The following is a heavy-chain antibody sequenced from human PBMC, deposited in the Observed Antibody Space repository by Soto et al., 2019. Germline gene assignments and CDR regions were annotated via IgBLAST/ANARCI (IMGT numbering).Heavy chain of an antibody. CDR3: TTSNLGVDF. V-gene: IGHV3-15*01. CDR2: IKTKPDDGTI. J-gene: IGHJ4*02. D-gene: IGHD1-1*01. Sequence: SLRLSCAASGLIFSDVWMTWVRQSPGKGLEWVGRIKTKPDDGTIDYAAPVRGRFTISRDDSKNTLYLQMTSLTPDDTGVYYCTTSNLGVDFWSPGTLVTGSS. CDR1: GLIFSDVW.